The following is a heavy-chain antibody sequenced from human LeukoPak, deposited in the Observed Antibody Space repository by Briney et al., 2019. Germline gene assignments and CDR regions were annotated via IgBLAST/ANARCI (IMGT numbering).Heavy chain of an antibody. D-gene: IGHD4-17*01. V-gene: IGHV1-69*04. CDR2: IIPILGIA. CDR1: GGTFSSYA. J-gene: IGHJ3*02. Sequence: ASVKVSCKASGGTFSSYAISRVRQAPGQGLEWMGRIIPILGIANYAQKFQGRVTITADKSTSTAYMELSSLRSEDTAVYYCAGGHGDYPNLAFDIWGQGTMVTVSS. CDR3: AGGHGDYPNLAFDI.